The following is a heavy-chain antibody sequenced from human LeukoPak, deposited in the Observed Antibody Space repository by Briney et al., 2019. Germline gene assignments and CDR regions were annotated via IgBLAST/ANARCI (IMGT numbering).Heavy chain of an antibody. Sequence: PGGSLRLSCAASGFTFSSYAMHWVRQAPGKGLEWVAVISYDGSNKYYADSVKGRFTISRDNSKNTLYLQMNSLRAEDTAAYYCAGVGDPGPEPFDIWGQGTMVTVSS. J-gene: IGHJ3*02. CDR2: ISYDGSNK. D-gene: IGHD3-16*01. V-gene: IGHV3-30-3*01. CDR1: GFTFSSYA. CDR3: AGVGDPGPEPFDI.